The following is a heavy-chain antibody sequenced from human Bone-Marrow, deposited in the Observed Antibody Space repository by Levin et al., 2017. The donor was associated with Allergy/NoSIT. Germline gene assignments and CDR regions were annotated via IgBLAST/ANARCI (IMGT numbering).Heavy chain of an antibody. Sequence: KPSETLSLTCTVSSGSVSNGTFYWSWVRQPPGKGLEWIGYIYYTGSSHSNPSLKSRVTISVDTSRNQFSLRMTSVTAEDTAVYYCARDRGVRWLGLSDGLDVWGQGTTVTVSS. V-gene: IGHV4-61*01. CDR2: IYYTGSS. CDR3: ARDRGVRWLGLSDGLDV. J-gene: IGHJ6*02. D-gene: IGHD6-19*01. CDR1: SGSVSNGTFY.